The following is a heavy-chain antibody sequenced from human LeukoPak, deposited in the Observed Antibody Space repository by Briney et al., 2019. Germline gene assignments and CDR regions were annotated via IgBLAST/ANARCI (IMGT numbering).Heavy chain of an antibody. CDR3: ARHLSGVTGYTYGRGIDY. V-gene: IGHV3-74*01. J-gene: IGHJ4*02. CDR1: GFTFSSYW. Sequence: GGSLRLSCAASGFTFSSYWMHWVRQAPGKGLVWVSRINSDGSSTSYADSVKGRFTISRDNAKTSLYLQMNSLRAEDTAVYYCARHLSGVTGYTYGRGIDYWGQGTLVTVSS. D-gene: IGHD5-18*01. CDR2: INSDGSST.